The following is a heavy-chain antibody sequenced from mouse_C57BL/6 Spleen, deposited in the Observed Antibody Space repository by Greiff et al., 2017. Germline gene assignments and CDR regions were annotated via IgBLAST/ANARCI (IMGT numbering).Heavy chain of an antibody. D-gene: IGHD3-2*02. J-gene: IGHJ3*01. CDR3: AKGETRTAQAFAY. CDR1: GYTFTGYW. Sequence: VQVVESGAELMKPGASVKLSCKATGYTFTGYWIEWVKQRPGHGLEWIGEILPGSGSTNYNEKFKGKATFTADTSSNPAYMQLSSLTTEDSAIYYCAKGETRTAQAFAYWGQGTLVTVSA. CDR2: ILPGSGST. V-gene: IGHV1-9*01.